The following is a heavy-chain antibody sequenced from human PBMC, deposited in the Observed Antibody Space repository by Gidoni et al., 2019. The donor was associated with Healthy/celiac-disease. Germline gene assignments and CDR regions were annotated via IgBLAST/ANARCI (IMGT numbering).Heavy chain of an antibody. CDR2: IYTSGST. CDR3: ARELVGPGGLTAIFFQH. D-gene: IGHD2-21*02. V-gene: IGHV4-4*07. Sequence: QVQLQASGPGLVKPSQTLSLTRTVSGGSISSHYWSWIRQPAGKGLEWIGRIYTSGSTNYNPSLKSRVTMSVDTSKNQFSLKLSSVTAADTAVYYCARELVGPGGLTAIFFQHWGQGTLVTVSS. CDR1: GGSISSHY. J-gene: IGHJ1*01.